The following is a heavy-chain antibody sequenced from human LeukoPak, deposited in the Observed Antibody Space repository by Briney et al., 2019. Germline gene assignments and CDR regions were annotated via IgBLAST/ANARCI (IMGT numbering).Heavy chain of an antibody. CDR3: AKDRLGELPDY. Sequence: PGGSLRLSCAASGFTSRSFAMSGVRAAPGEGLEWVSAISGSGGSTYYAHSVKGLFTISRDNSKNTLYLQMNSLRAEDTAVYYCAKDRLGELPDYWGQGTLVTVSS. V-gene: IGHV3-23*01. CDR1: GFTSRSFA. D-gene: IGHD1-26*01. CDR2: ISGSGGST. J-gene: IGHJ4*02.